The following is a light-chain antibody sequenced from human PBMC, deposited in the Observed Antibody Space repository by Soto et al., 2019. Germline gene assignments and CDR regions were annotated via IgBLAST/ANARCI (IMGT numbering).Light chain of an antibody. V-gene: IGKV3-20*01. Sequence: EVVLTQSPGTLSLSPGDRATLSCRASQSVTNNYLAWYQQKPGQAPRLLIDGASSRATGVPDRFSGTGSGTDFTLTISRLEPEDFAVFYCQQYGNSPITFGQGTRLEIK. CDR1: QSVTNNY. CDR2: GAS. CDR3: QQYGNSPIT. J-gene: IGKJ5*01.